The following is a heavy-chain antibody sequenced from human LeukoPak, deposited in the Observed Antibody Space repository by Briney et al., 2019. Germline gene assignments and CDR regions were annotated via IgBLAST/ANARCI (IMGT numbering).Heavy chain of an antibody. CDR2: INPNSGGT. Sequence: AASVKVSCKASGYSFTDYFIHWVRQAPGQGLEWMGWINPNSGGTNYAQKFQGRVTMTRDTSISTAYMELTSLTSDDTAVYSCARGGGGLAYWGPGTLVTVSS. V-gene: IGHV1-2*02. D-gene: IGHD2-15*01. CDR1: GYSFTDYF. J-gene: IGHJ4*02. CDR3: ARGGGGLAY.